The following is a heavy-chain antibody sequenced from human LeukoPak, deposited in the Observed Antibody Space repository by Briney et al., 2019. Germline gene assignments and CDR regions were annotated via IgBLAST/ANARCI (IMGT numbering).Heavy chain of an antibody. Sequence: LRLSCAASGFTFSSYAMSWIRQHPGKGLEWIGYIYYSGSTYYNPSLKSRVTISVDTSKNQFSLKLSSATAADTAVYYCARESEEFDYWGQGTLVTVSS. CDR1: GFTFSSYA. CDR2: IYYSGST. CDR3: ARESEEFDY. J-gene: IGHJ4*02. V-gene: IGHV4-31*02.